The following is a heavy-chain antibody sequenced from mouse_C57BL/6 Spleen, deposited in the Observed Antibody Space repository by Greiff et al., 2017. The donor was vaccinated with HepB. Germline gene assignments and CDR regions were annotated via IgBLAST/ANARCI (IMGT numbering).Heavy chain of an antibody. D-gene: IGHD2-3*01. Sequence: EVKLVESGPELVKPGASVKMSCKASGYTFTDYNMHWVKQSHGKSLEWIGYINPNNGGTSYNQKFKGKATLTVNKSSSTAYMELRSLTSEDSAVYYCARNYDGYYVGAMDYWGQGTSVTVSS. V-gene: IGHV1-22*01. CDR1: GYTFTDYN. CDR3: ARNYDGYYVGAMDY. J-gene: IGHJ4*01. CDR2: INPNNGGT.